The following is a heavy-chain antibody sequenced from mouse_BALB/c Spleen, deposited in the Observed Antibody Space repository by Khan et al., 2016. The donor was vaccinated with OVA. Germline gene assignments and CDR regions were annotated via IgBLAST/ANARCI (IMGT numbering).Heavy chain of an antibody. D-gene: IGHD2-1*01. V-gene: IGHV5-17*02. CDR2: ISSGSSTI. CDR3: ARSGGNFHWYFDV. J-gene: IGHJ1*01. CDR1: GFTFSSFG. Sequence: VQLKESGGGLVQPGGSRKLSCAASGFTFSSFGMHWVRQAPKKGLEWVAYISSGSSTIYYVDTVKGRFTISRDSPKNTLFLQMTSLRSEDTAMYYCARSGGNFHWYFDVWGAGTSVTGSS.